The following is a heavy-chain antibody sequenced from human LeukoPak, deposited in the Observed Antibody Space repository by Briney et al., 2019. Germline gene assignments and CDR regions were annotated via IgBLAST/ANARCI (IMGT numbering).Heavy chain of an antibody. CDR3: ARRGYSYAWDYFDY. J-gene: IGHJ4*02. CDR2: ISHTGTI. CDR1: GGSIGGYY. V-gene: IGHV4-59*08. D-gene: IGHD3-16*01. Sequence: NTSETLSLTCTVAGGSIGGYYWSWIRQPPGEGLEWIGYISHTGTINYNPSLKSRLTISVDTSKNQFSLSLSSVTAADSAIYYCARRGYSYAWDYFDYWGQGTLVIVSS.